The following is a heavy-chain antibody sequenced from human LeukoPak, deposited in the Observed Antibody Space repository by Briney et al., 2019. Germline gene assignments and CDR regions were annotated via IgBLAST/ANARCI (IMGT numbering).Heavy chain of an antibody. Sequence: GGSLRLSCAASGFTFSSYGMHWVRQAPGKGLEWVAVIWYDGSNKYYADSVKGRFTISRDNSKNTLYLQMNSLRAEDTAIYYCAEGYGDYYTVLDYWGQGTLVTVSS. CDR3: AEGYGDYYTVLDY. CDR2: IWYDGSNK. CDR1: GFTFSSYG. J-gene: IGHJ4*02. V-gene: IGHV3-33*06. D-gene: IGHD4-17*01.